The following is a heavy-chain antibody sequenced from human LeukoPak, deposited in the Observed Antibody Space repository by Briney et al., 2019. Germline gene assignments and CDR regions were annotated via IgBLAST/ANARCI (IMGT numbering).Heavy chain of an antibody. CDR2: IYSGGST. D-gene: IGHD5-18*01. V-gene: IGHV3-66*01. CDR1: GFTVSSNY. J-gene: IGHJ4*02. CDR3: ASVDTAMVHYFDY. Sequence: GGSLRLSCAASGFTVSSNYMSWVRQAPGKGLEWVSVIYSGGSTYYADSVKGRFTISRDNSKNTLYLQMNSLRAEDTAVYYCASVDTAMVHYFDYWGQGTLVTVSS.